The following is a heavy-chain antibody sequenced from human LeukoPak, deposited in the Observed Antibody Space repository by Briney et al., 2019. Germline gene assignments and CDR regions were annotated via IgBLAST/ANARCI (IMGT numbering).Heavy chain of an antibody. Sequence: GGALRLSCEASGFTFRNSWMYCVRQAPGKGLEWGANIKQAGSEHHFVGSVKGRSTISRDNAKNSLYLQMNSLRAEDTAVYYCARDGQYSSSWYDFDYWGQGTLVTVSS. CDR1: GFTFRNSW. J-gene: IGHJ4*02. V-gene: IGHV3-7*04. CDR2: IKQAGSEH. D-gene: IGHD6-13*01. CDR3: ARDGQYSSSWYDFDY.